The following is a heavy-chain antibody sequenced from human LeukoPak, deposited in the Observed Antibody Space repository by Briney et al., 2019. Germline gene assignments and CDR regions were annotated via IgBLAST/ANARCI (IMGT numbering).Heavy chain of an antibody. D-gene: IGHD3-9*01. J-gene: IGHJ6*03. CDR3: ARGPLDPILTGYRAISWGGYYYMDV. Sequence: ASVKVSCKASGYTFTGYYMHWVRQAPGQGLEWMGWMNPNSGNTGYAQKFQGRVTMTRNTSISTAYMELSSLRSEDTAVYYCARGPLDPILTGYRAISWGGYYYMDVWGKGTTVTISS. V-gene: IGHV1-8*02. CDR1: GYTFTGYY. CDR2: MNPNSGNT.